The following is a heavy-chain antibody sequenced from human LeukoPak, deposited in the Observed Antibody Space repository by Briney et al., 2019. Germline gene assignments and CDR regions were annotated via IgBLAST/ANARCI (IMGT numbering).Heavy chain of an antibody. J-gene: IGHJ5*02. CDR2: IIPIFGTA. CDR1: GGTFSSYA. CDR3: ARVVLRFLDPGWFDP. Sequence: SVKVSCKASGGTFSSYAISWVRQAPGQGLEWMGGIIPIFGTANYAQKFQGRVTITTDESTSTAYMELSSLRSEDTAVYYCARVVLRFLDPGWFDPWGQGTLVTVSS. V-gene: IGHV1-69*05. D-gene: IGHD3-3*01.